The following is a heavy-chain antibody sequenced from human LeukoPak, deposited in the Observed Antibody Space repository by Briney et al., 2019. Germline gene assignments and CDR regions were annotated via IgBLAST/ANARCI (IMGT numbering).Heavy chain of an antibody. D-gene: IGHD3-22*01. V-gene: IGHV7-4-1*02. CDR3: AIHLSDSSGYFSY. CDR2: IDTNTGSP. J-gene: IGHJ4*02. CDR1: GYTFSSCA. Sequence: ASVKVSCKASGYTFSSCAINWVRQAPGQGLEYMGWIDTNTGSPTFAQGFTGRYVFSLDTSVSTAYLQISSLKAENTAVYYCAIHLSDSSGYFSYWGQGALVTVSS.